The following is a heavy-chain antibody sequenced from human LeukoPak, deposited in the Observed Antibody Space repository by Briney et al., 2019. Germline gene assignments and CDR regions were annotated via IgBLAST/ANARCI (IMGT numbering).Heavy chain of an antibody. CDR3: ASNTHVPRRDYYYYYMIV. Sequence: ASVKVSCKVSGYTFTDYYMHWVQQAPGKGLEWMGLVDPEDGETIYAEKFQGRVTITADTSTDTAYMELSSLRSEDTAVYYCASNTHVPRRDYYYYYMIVWGKGTTVTVSS. J-gene: IGHJ6*03. D-gene: IGHD3-10*02. CDR1: GYTFTDYY. V-gene: IGHV1-69-2*01. CDR2: VDPEDGET.